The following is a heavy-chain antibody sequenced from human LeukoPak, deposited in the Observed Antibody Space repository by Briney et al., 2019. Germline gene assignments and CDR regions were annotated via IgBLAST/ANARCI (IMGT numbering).Heavy chain of an antibody. V-gene: IGHV3-9*01. Sequence: GGSLRLSCAASGFTFSSYWMSWVRQAPGKGLEWVSGISWNSGSIGYADSVKGRFTISRDNAKNSLYLQMNSLRAEDTALYYCAKGYCSSTSCPPGGYWGQGTLVTVSS. J-gene: IGHJ4*02. CDR2: ISWNSGSI. D-gene: IGHD2-2*01. CDR3: AKGYCSSTSCPPGGY. CDR1: GFTFSSYW.